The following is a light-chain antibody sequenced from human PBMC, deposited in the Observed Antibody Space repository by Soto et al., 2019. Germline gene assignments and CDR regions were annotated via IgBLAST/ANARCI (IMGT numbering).Light chain of an antibody. Sequence: QSVLTQPRSVSGSPGQSVAISCTGTSRDVGGHNYVSWYQQHPGRAPRLVIYDVDRRPSGVPDRFSGSKSGNTASLTISGLQSEDEADYFCSSYADVYTYVFGSGTKVTV. CDR2: DVD. V-gene: IGLV2-11*01. J-gene: IGLJ1*01. CDR1: SRDVGGHNY. CDR3: SSYADVYTYV.